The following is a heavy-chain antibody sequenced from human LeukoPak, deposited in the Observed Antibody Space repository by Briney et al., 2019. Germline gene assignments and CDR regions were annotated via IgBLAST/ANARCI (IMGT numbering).Heavy chain of an antibody. CDR1: GFTFDDYA. V-gene: IGHV3-9*03. CDR3: AKAGYGSSGYYFPFDY. J-gene: IGHJ4*02. Sequence: GGSLRLSCAASGFTFDDYAMHWVRQAPGKGLEWVSGISWNSGSIGYADSVKGRFTISRDNAKNSLYLQMNSLRAEDMALYYCAKAGYGSSGYYFPFDYWGQGTLVTVSS. CDR2: ISWNSGSI. D-gene: IGHD3-22*01.